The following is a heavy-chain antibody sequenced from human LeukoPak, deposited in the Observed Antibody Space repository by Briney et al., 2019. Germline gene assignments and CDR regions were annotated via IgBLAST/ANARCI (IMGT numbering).Heavy chain of an antibody. J-gene: IGHJ3*02. Sequence: SETLSLTCAVYGGSFSGYYWSWIRQPPGKGLEWIGEINHGGSTNYNPSLKSRVTISVDTSKNQFSLKLSSVTAADTAVYYCARGRGAFDIWGQGTMVTVSS. CDR1: GGSFSGYY. CDR3: ARGRGAFDI. V-gene: IGHV4-34*01. CDR2: INHGGST.